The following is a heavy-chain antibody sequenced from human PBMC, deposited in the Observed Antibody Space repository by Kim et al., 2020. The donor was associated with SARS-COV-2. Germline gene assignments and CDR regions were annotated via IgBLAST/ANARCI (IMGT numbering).Heavy chain of an antibody. J-gene: IGHJ1*01. Sequence: GGSLRLSCAASGFTFSSYSMNWVRQAPGKGLEWVSYISSSSSTIYYADSVKGRFTISRDNAKNSLYLQMNSLRDEDTAVYYCASGRYYYDSSGYSRSVYFQHWGQGTLVTVSS. CDR2: ISSSSSTI. D-gene: IGHD3-22*01. V-gene: IGHV3-48*02. CDR1: GFTFSSYS. CDR3: ASGRYYYDSSGYSRSVYFQH.